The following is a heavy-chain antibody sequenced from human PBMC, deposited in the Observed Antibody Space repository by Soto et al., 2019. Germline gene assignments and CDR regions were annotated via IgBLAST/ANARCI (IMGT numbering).Heavy chain of an antibody. D-gene: IGHD3-3*01. Sequence: SETLSLTCAVSGGSISSSNWWSWVRQPPGEGLEWIGSIYYSGSTYYNPSLKSRVTISVDTSKNQFSLKLSSVTAADTAVYYCARHQFTNYDFWSGYPYNWFDPRGQGTLVTVSS. CDR2: IYYSGST. J-gene: IGHJ5*02. CDR1: GGSISSSNW. CDR3: ARHQFTNYDFWSGYPYNWFDP. V-gene: IGHV4-39*01.